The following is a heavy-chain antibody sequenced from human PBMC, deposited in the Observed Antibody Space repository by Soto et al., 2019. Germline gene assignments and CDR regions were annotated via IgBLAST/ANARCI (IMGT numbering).Heavy chain of an antibody. D-gene: IGHD2-8*01. J-gene: IGHJ6*02. CDR2: IGTAGDT. CDR3: ARAPRYCTNGVCYSLSSPARYGMDV. CDR1: GFTFSSYD. Sequence: GGSLRLSCAASGFTFSSYDMHWVRQATGKGLEWVSAIGTAGDTYYPGSVKGRFTISRENAKNSLYLQMNSLRAEDTAVYYCARAPRYCTNGVCYSLSSPARYGMDVWGQGTTVTVSS. V-gene: IGHV3-13*01.